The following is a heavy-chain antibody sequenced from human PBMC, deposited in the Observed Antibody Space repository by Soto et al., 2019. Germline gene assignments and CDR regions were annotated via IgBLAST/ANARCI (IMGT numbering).Heavy chain of an antibody. Sequence: EVQLVESGGGLVKPGGSLRLSYAASGFTFSNAWMNWVRQAPGKGLEWVGRIKSKTDGGTTDYAAPVKGRFTISRDDSKNTLYLQMNSLKTEDTAGYYWTTREVFRYFDWLLSDPVYYFYYWGQGTLVTVSS. V-gene: IGHV3-15*07. CDR1: GFTFSNAW. CDR3: TTREVFRYFDWLLSDPVYYFYY. CDR2: IKSKTDGGTT. D-gene: IGHD3-9*01. J-gene: IGHJ4*02.